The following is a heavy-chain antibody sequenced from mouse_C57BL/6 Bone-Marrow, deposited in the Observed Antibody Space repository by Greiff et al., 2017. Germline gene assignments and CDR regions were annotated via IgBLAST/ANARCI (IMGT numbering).Heavy chain of an antibody. J-gene: IGHJ3*01. Sequence: VHVKQSGPVLVKPGASVKMSCKASGYTFTDYYMNWVKQSHGKSLEWIGVINPYNGGTSYNQKFKGKATLTVDKSSSTAYMELNSLTSEDSAVYYCAREGDYSWFAYWGQGTLVTVSA. CDR2: INPYNGGT. D-gene: IGHD2-4*01. CDR1: GYTFTDYY. CDR3: AREGDYSWFAY. V-gene: IGHV1-19*01.